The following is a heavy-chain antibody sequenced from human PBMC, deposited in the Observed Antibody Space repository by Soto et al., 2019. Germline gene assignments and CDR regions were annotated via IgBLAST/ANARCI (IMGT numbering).Heavy chain of an antibody. D-gene: IGHD2-8*01. CDR2: ITSDSSTI. J-gene: IGHJ6*02. CDR1: GFAFSTYS. V-gene: IGHV3-48*02. Sequence: GWSLRLSCAASGFAFSTYSINWVRQAPGKGLEWFSYITSDSSTISYADSVKGRFTVSRDNAKNSLYLQMNSLRDEDTAVYYCARVGRGVYGMDVWGQGTSVTVSS. CDR3: ARVGRGVYGMDV.